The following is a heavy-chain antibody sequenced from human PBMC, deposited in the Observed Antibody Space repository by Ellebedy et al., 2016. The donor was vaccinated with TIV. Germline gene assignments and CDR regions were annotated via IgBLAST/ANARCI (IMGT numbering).Heavy chain of an antibody. J-gene: IGHJ4*02. CDR1: GYTFSTYG. V-gene: IGHV1-18*04. CDR2: IRIYNGNT. CDR3: ARDLGYSSSPLDY. D-gene: IGHD6-13*01. Sequence: AASVKVSCKASGYTFSTYGISWVRQAPGQGLEWMGWIRIYNGNTNYAQKLQGRVTVTTDTSTSTAYMELRSLRSDDTAVYYCARDLGYSSSPLDYWGQGTLVTVSS.